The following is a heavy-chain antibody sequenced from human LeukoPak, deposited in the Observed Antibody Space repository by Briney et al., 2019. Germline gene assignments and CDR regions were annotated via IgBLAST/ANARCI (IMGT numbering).Heavy chain of an antibody. V-gene: IGHV4-38-2*02. Sequence: ETLSLTCTVSGYSISSGYYWGWIRQPPGKGLEWIGNIYHNGSTYYNPSLKSRVTISVDTSKNQFSLKLSSVTAADTAVYYCARDFLGDYYFDYWGQGTLVTVSS. CDR3: ARDFLGDYYFDY. J-gene: IGHJ4*02. D-gene: IGHD3-16*01. CDR2: IYHNGST. CDR1: GYSISSGYY.